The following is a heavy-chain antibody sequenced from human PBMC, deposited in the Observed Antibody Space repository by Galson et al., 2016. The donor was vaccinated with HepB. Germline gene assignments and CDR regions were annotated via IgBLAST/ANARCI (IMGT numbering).Heavy chain of an antibody. CDR1: GYTFTRNY. V-gene: IGHV1-46*01. D-gene: IGHD6-19*01. J-gene: IGHJ3*02. CDR2: INPSSGST. CDR3: AREAVAGIWSAFDI. Sequence: SVKVSCKASGYTFTRNYMHWVRQAPGRGLEWMGIINPSSGSTTYAQKFQGRVTMTRDTSTSTVYMELSSLRSEDTAVYYCAREAVAGIWSAFDIWGQGTMVTVSS.